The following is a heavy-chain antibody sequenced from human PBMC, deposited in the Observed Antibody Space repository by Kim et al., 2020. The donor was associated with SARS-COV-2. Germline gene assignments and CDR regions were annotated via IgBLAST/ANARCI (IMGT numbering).Heavy chain of an antibody. Sequence: GGSLRLSCAASGFTFSNYAMSWVRQAPGKGLEWVSAIRGSGVGTYYADSVKGRFTVSRDNSKNTLYLQMNSLRAEDTAIYFCAKRKAVGPLYYYGMDVWG. CDR1: GFTFSNYA. CDR3: AKRKAVGPLYYYGMDV. CDR2: IRGSGVGT. J-gene: IGHJ6*01. V-gene: IGHV3-23*01. D-gene: IGHD1-26*01.